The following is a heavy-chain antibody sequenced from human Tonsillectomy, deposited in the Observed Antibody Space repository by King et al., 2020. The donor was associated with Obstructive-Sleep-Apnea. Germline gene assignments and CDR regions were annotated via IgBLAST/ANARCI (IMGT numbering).Heavy chain of an antibody. D-gene: IGHD2-2*01. CDR3: ATEDPGVVIPSAFDH. V-gene: IGHV3-30-3*01. J-gene: IGHJ4*02. CDR1: GGTFSSFV. Sequence: VQLVESGGGVVQPGRSLRLSCAASGGTFSSFVMHCVRQAPGKGLEWVAIISNDGTNKNYADSVKGRFTIVRDNYANTVYLQMDSLRPEDTGVYYCATEDPGVVIPSAFDHWGQGTLVTVSS. CDR2: ISNDGTNK.